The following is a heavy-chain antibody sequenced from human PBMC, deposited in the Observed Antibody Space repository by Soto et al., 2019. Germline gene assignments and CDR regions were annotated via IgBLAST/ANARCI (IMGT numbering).Heavy chain of an antibody. Sequence: EVQLVESGGGLVQPGGSLRLSCAASGFTFSSYAMHWVRQAPGKGLEYVSAISSNGGSTYYANSVKGRFTISRDNSKNTLYLQMGSLRAEDMAVYYCARDRGYFDLRGRGTLVTVSS. J-gene: IGHJ2*01. CDR3: ARDRGYFDL. CDR2: ISSNGGST. V-gene: IGHV3-64*01. CDR1: GFTFSSYA.